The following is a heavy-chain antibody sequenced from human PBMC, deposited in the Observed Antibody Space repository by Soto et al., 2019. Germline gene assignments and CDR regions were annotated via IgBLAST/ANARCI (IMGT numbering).Heavy chain of an antibody. CDR1: GGSISSYY. D-gene: IGHD3-3*01. Sequence: ASETLSLTCTVSGGSISSYYWSWIRQPPGKGLEWIGYIYYSGSTNYNPSLKSRVTISVDTSKNQFSLKLSSVTAADTAVYYCARLKITIFGVVILENWFDPWGQGTLVTVSS. J-gene: IGHJ5*02. CDR2: IYYSGST. CDR3: ARLKITIFGVVILENWFDP. V-gene: IGHV4-59*08.